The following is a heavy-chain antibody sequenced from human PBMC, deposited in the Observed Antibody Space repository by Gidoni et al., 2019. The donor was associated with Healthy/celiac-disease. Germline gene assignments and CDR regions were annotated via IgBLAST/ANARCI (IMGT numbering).Heavy chain of an antibody. CDR1: GFSRSTARMG. V-gene: IGHV2-26*01. D-gene: IGHD6-13*01. Sequence: QVTLKESGPVLVNPPETLTLTCTVSGFSRSTARMGVSWIRQPPGKALEWLAHIFSNDEKSYSTSLKSRLTISKDTSKSQVVLTLTNMDPVDTATYYCARTKEYSSSWYPFDIWGQGTMVTVSS. CDR3: ARTKEYSSSWYPFDI. J-gene: IGHJ3*02. CDR2: IFSNDEK.